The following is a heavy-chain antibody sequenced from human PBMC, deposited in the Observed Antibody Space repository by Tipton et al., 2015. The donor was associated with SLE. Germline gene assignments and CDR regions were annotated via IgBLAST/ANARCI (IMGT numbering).Heavy chain of an antibody. CDR1: GFTFTSSA. Sequence: QSGPEVKKPGTSVKFSCKASGFTFTSSAMQWVRQARGQRLEWIGWIVVGSGSTNYAQKFQERVTITRDMSTSTAYMELSSLRSEDTAVYYCAALKYYYDSSGREPDSAFDIWGQGTMVTVSS. D-gene: IGHD3-22*01. V-gene: IGHV1-58*02. J-gene: IGHJ3*02. CDR2: IVVGSGST. CDR3: AALKYYYDSSGREPDSAFDI.